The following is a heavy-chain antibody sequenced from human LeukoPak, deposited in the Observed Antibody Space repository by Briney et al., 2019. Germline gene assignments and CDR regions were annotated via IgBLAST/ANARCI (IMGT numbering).Heavy chain of an antibody. Sequence: ASVKVSCKASGYTFTSYGISWVRQAPGQGLEWMGWISAYNGNTNYAQKPQGRVTMTTDTSTSTAYMELRSLRSDDTAVYYCARDLAAKIDNWFDPWGQGTLVTVSS. CDR2: ISAYNGNT. D-gene: IGHD2-15*01. CDR1: GYTFTSYG. J-gene: IGHJ5*02. V-gene: IGHV1-18*01. CDR3: ARDLAAKIDNWFDP.